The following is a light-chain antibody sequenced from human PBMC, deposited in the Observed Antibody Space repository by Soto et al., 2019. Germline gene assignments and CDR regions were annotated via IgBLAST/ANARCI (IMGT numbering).Light chain of an antibody. CDR1: SGHGSYA. J-gene: IGLJ2*01. CDR3: QTWGTGIRV. V-gene: IGLV4-69*01. CDR2: VNSDGSH. Sequence: QLVLTQSPSASASLGASVKLTCTLSSGHGSYAIAWHQQQSEKGPRYLMKVNSDGSHSKGDGIPDRFSGSSSGAERYLTISSLQSEDEADYYCQTWGTGIRVFGGGTKLTVL.